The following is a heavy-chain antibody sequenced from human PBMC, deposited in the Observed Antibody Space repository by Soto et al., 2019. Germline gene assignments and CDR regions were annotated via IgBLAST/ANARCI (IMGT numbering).Heavy chain of an antibody. CDR3: ASQDTAMVGDFDY. V-gene: IGHV1-69*13. CDR1: GGTFSSYA. J-gene: IGHJ4*02. Sequence: SVKVSCKASGGTFSSYAISWVRQAPGQGLEWMGGIIPIFGTANYAQKFQGRVTITADESTSTAYMELSSLRSEDTAVYYCASQDTAMVGDFDYWGQGTLVTVSS. D-gene: IGHD5-18*01. CDR2: IIPIFGTA.